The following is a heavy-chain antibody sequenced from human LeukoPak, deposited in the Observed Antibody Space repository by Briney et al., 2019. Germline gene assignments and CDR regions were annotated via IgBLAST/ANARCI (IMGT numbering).Heavy chain of an antibody. Sequence: TDTLSLTCTLSAGSISRYYWSWSRHPPGRGLGWVVYIYYSGCTNNTPTLNSRVPISVDTSSNQSSLRLSSVTAADTALYYCARHAAFADYQSHLTHYYYWGQGTLVTVSS. J-gene: IGHJ4*02. CDR2: IYYSGCT. D-gene: IGHD4/OR15-4a*01. CDR3: ARHAAFADYQSHLTHYYY. CDR1: AGSISRYY. V-gene: IGHV4-59*08.